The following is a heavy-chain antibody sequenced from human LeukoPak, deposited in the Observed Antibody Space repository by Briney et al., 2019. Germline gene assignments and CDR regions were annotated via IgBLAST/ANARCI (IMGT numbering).Heavy chain of an antibody. V-gene: IGHV3-23*01. CDR1: GFPFSTYD. CDR3: AKDHPVVATIRAIPDAFDI. J-gene: IGHJ3*02. D-gene: IGHD5-12*01. CDR2: ISGSGGST. Sequence: GGSLRLSCAASGFPFSTYDMNWVRQAPGKGLEWVSGISGSGGSTYYADSVKGRSIISRDNPKNTLYLQMNSLRAEDTAVYYCAKDHPVVATIRAIPDAFDIWGQGTMVTVSS.